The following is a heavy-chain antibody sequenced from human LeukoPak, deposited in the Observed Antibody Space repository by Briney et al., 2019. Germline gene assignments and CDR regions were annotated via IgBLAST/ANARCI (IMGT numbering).Heavy chain of an antibody. CDR1: GFTFSSYA. D-gene: IGHD6-19*01. Sequence: SGGSLRLSCAASGFTFSSYAMSWVRQAPGKGLEWVSAISSSGSTIYYADSVKGRFTISRDNAKNSLYLQMNSLRAEDTAVYYCARDLRPIGQWLTGWFDPWGQGTLVTVSS. V-gene: IGHV3-48*04. J-gene: IGHJ5*02. CDR3: ARDLRPIGQWLTGWFDP. CDR2: ISSSGSTI.